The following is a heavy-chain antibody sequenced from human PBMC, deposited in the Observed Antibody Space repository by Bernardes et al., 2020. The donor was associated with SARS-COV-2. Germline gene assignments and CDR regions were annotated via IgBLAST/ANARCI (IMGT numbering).Heavy chain of an antibody. CDR1: GFTFDDYA. J-gene: IGHJ4*02. Sequence: GGSLRLSCAASGFTFDDYAMHWVRQAPGKGLEWVSGISWNSGSIGYADSVKGRFTISRDNAKNSLYLQMNSLRAEDTALYYCACLYSSSWHSADYWGQGTLVTVSS. CDR3: ACLYSSSWHSADY. D-gene: IGHD6-13*01. CDR2: ISWNSGSI. V-gene: IGHV3-9*01.